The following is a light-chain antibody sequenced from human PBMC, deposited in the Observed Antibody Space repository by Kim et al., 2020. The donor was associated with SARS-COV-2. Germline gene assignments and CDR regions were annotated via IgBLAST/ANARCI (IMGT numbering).Light chain of an antibody. V-gene: IGKV3-11*01. CDR1: QSVSSY. J-gene: IGKJ2*01. Sequence: SPGERATLSCRASQSVSSYFAWYQQKPGQAPRLLIYDASNRATGIPARFSGSGSGTDFTLTISSLEPEDFAVYYCQQRSNWPPRYTFGQGTKLEI. CDR3: QQRSNWPPRYT. CDR2: DAS.